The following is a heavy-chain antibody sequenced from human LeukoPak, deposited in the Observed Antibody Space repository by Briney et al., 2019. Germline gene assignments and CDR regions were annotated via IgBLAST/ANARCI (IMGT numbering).Heavy chain of an antibody. CDR1: GFTFSSYG. V-gene: IGHV3-30*02. D-gene: IGHD5-12*01. Sequence: GGSLRLSCAASGFTFSSYGMHWVRQAPGKGLEWVAFIRYDGSNKYYADSVKGRFTISRDNSKNTLYLQMNSLRAEDTAVYYCAKDVDIVASGAFDYWGQGTLVTVSS. CDR3: AKDVDIVASGAFDY. J-gene: IGHJ4*02. CDR2: IRYDGSNK.